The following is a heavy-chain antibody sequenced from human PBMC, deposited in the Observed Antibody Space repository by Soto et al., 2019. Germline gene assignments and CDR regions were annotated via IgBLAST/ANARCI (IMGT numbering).Heavy chain of an antibody. J-gene: IGHJ4*02. V-gene: IGHV3-23*01. D-gene: IGHD4-4*01. CDR3: AKKYSHPDY. CDR1: GFTFSSYS. CDR2: ISSSSSST. Sequence: GGSLRLSCAASGFTFSSYSMNWVRQAPGKGLEWVSAISSSSSSTYYADSVKGRFTISRDNSKNTLYLQMNSLRAEDTAVYYCAKKYSHPDYWGQGTLVTVSS.